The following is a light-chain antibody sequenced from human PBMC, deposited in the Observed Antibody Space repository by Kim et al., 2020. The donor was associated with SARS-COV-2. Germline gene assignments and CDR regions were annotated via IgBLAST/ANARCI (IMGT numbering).Light chain of an antibody. CDR3: SSYTSSSPWV. CDR2: DVS. J-gene: IGLJ3*02. V-gene: IGLV2-14*03. CDR1: SSDVGGYNY. Sequence: GQSITISCTGTSSDVGGYNYVSWYQQHPGKAPKLMIYDVSNRPSGVSNRFSGSKSGNTASLTISGLQAEDEADYYYSSYTSSSPWVFGGGTQLTVL.